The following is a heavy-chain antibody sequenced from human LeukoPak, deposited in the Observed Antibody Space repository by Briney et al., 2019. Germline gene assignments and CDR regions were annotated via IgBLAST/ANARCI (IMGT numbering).Heavy chain of an antibody. Sequence: SETLSLTCAVYRGSFSGYYWSWIRQPPGKGLEWIGDINHSGNTNYNPSLKSRVTISVDTSKNQFSLKLSSVTAADTAVYYCARGLGYCSSTSWYAHYYYGMDVWGKGTTVTVSS. V-gene: IGHV4-34*01. J-gene: IGHJ6*04. D-gene: IGHD2-2*01. CDR1: RGSFSGYY. CDR2: INHSGNT. CDR3: ARGLGYCSSTSWYAHYYYGMDV.